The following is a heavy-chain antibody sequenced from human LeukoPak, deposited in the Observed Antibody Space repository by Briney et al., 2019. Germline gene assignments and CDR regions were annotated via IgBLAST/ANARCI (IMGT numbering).Heavy chain of an antibody. CDR3: AKESRDGYGPPYFDY. V-gene: IGHV3-23*01. CDR2: ISGSGGSA. Sequence: GGSLRLSCAASGFTFSSYAMSWVRQAPGKGLEWVSAISGSGGSAYYADSVKGRFTISRDNSKNTLYLQMNSLRAEDTAVYYCAKESRDGYGPPYFDYWGQGTLVTVSS. J-gene: IGHJ4*02. D-gene: IGHD5-24*01. CDR1: GFTFSSYA.